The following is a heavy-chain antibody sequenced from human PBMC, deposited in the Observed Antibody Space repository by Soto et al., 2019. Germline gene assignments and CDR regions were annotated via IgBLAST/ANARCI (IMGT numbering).Heavy chain of an antibody. CDR3: ASSIVGATSAWFDP. D-gene: IGHD1-26*01. V-gene: IGHV1-69*13. J-gene: IGHJ5*02. CDR1: GGTFSSYA. Sequence: GASVKVSCKASGGTFSSYAISWVRQAPGQGLEWMGGIIPIFGTANYAQKFQGRVTITADESTSTAYMELSSLRSEDTAVYYCASSIVGATSAWFDPWGQGTLVTVSS. CDR2: IIPIFGTA.